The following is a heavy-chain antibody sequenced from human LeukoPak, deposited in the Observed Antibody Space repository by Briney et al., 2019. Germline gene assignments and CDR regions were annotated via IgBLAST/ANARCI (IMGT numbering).Heavy chain of an antibody. J-gene: IGHJ4*02. V-gene: IGHV3-23*01. D-gene: IGHD6-19*01. CDR2: IGGSGGSV. Sequence: GGSLRLSCAASGFTFSNYAMSWVRQAPGKGLEWVSEIGGSGGSVYYADSVKGRFTISRDNTKNALYLQMNNLRADDTAVYFCARDSRWLLDYWGQGTLITVSS. CDR1: GFTFSNYA. CDR3: ARDSRWLLDY.